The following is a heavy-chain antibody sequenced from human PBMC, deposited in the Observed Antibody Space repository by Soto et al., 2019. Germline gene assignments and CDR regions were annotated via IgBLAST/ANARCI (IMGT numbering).Heavy chain of an antibody. CDR1: GFTFSSDA. CDR2: ISGSGGST. D-gene: IGHD2-2*01. J-gene: IGHJ3*02. V-gene: IGHV3-23*01. CDR3: AKVIVVVAAATDALDS. Sequence: GGSLRLSCAASGFTFSSDALTWVRQAPGKGLEWVSTISGSGGSTYYADSVKGRFTISRDNSKNTVYLQMNSLRAEDASLYYCAKVIVVVAAATDALDSWGQGTMVTVSS.